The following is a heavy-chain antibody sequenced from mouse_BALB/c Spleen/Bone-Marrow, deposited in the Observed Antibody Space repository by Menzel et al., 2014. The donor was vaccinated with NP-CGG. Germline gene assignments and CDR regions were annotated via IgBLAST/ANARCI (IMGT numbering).Heavy chain of an antibody. V-gene: IGHV1-14*01. CDR1: GYTFTSYV. CDR2: INPYNDGT. J-gene: IGHJ2*01. CDR3: ARGGTSHFDY. D-gene: IGHD3-3*01. Sequence: EVQGVESGPELVKPGASVKMSCKASGYTFTSYVMHWVKQKPGQGLEWIGYINPYNDGTKYNEKFKGKATLTSDKSSSTADMELSSLTSEDSAVYYCARGGTSHFDYWGQGTTLTVSS.